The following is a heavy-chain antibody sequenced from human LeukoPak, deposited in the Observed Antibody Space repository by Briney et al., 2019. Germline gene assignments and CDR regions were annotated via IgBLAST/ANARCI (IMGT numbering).Heavy chain of an antibody. J-gene: IGHJ4*02. CDR2: ISAYNGNT. Sequence: ASVKVSCKASGYTFTSYGISWVRQAPGQGLEWMGWISAYNGNTNYAQKLQGRVTMTTDTSTSTAYMELRSLRSDDTAVYYCARVQDMVVVVAAGPGDYWGQETVVSVPS. V-gene: IGHV1-18*01. D-gene: IGHD2-15*01. CDR1: GYTFTSYG. CDR3: ARVQDMVVVVAAGPGDY.